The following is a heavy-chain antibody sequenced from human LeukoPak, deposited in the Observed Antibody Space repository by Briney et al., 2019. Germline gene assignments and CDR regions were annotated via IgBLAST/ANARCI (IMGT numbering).Heavy chain of an antibody. J-gene: IGHJ4*02. CDR2: IYPGDSDT. CDR1: GYSFTTYW. Sequence: PGESLKISCKGSGYSFTTYWLGWVRQMPGRGLELMGIIYPGDSDTRYSPSFQGQVTISADKSISTAYLQWSSLKASDTAMYYCARQFRDSSGYYSYYFDYWGQGTLVTVSS. CDR3: ARQFRDSSGYYSYYFDY. D-gene: IGHD3-22*01. V-gene: IGHV5-51*01.